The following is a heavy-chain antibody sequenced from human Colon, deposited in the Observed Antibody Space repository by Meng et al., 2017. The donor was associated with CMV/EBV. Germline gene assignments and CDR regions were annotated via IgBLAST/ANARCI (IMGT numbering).Heavy chain of an antibody. CDR2: ISAYNGDT. J-gene: IGHJ4*01. CDR3: ARNRADGDYNSH. CDR1: GGTFSSYA. D-gene: IGHD4-17*01. V-gene: IGHV1-18*01. Sequence: ASVKVSCKASGGTFSSYAISWVRQAPGQGLEWMGGISAYNGDTNYAQKLQGRVTMTTDTSTSTAYMELRSLRSDDTAVYYCARNRADGDYNSHWGQGTLVTVSS.